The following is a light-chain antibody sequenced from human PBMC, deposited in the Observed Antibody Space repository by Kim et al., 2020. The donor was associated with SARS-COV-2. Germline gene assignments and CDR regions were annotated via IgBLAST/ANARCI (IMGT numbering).Light chain of an antibody. CDR2: DTD. Sequence: GGTVTLTGGARTGAVTTTHYPDWCQQKHGQAPTTLIYDTDNRHSWTPARFSGSLLGDKAALTLSGARLEDEAEYYCLLSYGTGRVLFGGGTQLTV. CDR1: TGAVTTTHY. V-gene: IGLV7-46*01. J-gene: IGLJ2*01. CDR3: LLSYGTGRVL.